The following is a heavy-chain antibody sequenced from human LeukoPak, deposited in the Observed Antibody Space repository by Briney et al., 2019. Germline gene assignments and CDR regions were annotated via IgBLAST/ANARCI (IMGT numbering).Heavy chain of an antibody. J-gene: IGHJ4*02. CDR2: ISSFGSYI. CDR3: VEGGAARFDY. Sequence: GGSLRLSCAASRFTFSSYSMNWVRQAPGKGLEWVSSISSFGSYIYYADSVKGRFTISRDNSKNTLYLQMNSLRAEDTAVYYCVEGGAARFDYWGQGTLVTVSS. CDR1: RFTFSSYS. D-gene: IGHD5-18*01. V-gene: IGHV3-21*04.